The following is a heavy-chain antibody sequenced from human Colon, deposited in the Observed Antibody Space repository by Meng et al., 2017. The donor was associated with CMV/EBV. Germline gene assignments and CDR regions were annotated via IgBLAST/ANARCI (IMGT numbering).Heavy chain of an antibody. CDR2: INPNSGVT. V-gene: IGHV1-2*02. Sequence: VLQSQFAADVKKPGSSLKVSFKTSGYTFTGYFMYWGLQAPGQGLEWMGSINPNSGVTNYEKKFQGRVTMTRDTSINTAYMELSRLRSDDTAVYYCATVSGGDFDYWGQGTLVTVSS. D-gene: IGHD1-26*01. J-gene: IGHJ4*02. CDR3: ATVSGGDFDY. CDR1: GYTFTGYF.